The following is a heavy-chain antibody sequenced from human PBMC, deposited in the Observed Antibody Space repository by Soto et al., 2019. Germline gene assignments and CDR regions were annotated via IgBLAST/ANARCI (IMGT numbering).Heavy chain of an antibody. D-gene: IGHD2-2*01. Sequence: ASVKVSCKASGYTFTSYDINWVRQATGQGLEWMGWMNTNSGNTGYAQKFQGRVTMTRDTSISTAYMELSSLRSEDTAVYYCARVKEALPAAFWFDPWGQGTLVTVSS. CDR3: ARVKEALPAAFWFDP. V-gene: IGHV1-8*01. J-gene: IGHJ5*02. CDR2: MNTNSGNT. CDR1: GYTFTSYD.